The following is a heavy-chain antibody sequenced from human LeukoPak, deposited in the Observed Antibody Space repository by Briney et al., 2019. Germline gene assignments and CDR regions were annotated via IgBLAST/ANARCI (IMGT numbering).Heavy chain of an antibody. Sequence: KPSETLSLTCTVSGGTLSGGSINTYYWNWIRQPPGKGLEWIGYIYYSGSTNYNPSLKSRVTISVDTSKNQFSLKLSSVTAADTAVYYCARLGSGYYDYVWGSYRPFDPWGQGTLVTVSS. J-gene: IGHJ5*02. CDR3: ARLGSGYYDYVWGSYRPFDP. CDR1: GGSINTYY. V-gene: IGHV4-59*08. D-gene: IGHD3-16*01. CDR2: IYYSGST.